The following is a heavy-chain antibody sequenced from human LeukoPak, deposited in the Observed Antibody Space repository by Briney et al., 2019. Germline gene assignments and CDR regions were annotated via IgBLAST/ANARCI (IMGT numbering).Heavy chain of an antibody. Sequence: PSETLSLTCTVSGGSISSSSYYWGWIRQPPGKGLEWIGSIYYSGSTYYNPSLKSRVTISVDTSKNQFSLKLSSVTAADTAVYYCASLTYYYDSSGYHNWFDPWGQGTLVTVSS. V-gene: IGHV4-39*01. CDR2: IYYSGST. CDR1: GGSISSSSYY. CDR3: ASLTYYYDSSGYHNWFDP. J-gene: IGHJ5*02. D-gene: IGHD3-22*01.